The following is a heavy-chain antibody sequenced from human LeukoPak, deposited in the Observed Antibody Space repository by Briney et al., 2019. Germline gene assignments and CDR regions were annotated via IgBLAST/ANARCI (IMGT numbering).Heavy chain of an antibody. J-gene: IGHJ4*02. CDR1: GFTFSDEY. V-gene: IGHV3-11*06. CDR3: ARAMTS. CDR2: VSNSGSYT. Sequence: GGSLRLSCAASGFTFSDEYMSWIRQAPGKGLEWVSYVSNSGSYTNYADSVKGRFTISRDNAKNSLYLQMNSLRAEDTAVHYCARAMTSWGQGTLVTVSS. D-gene: IGHD4-11*01.